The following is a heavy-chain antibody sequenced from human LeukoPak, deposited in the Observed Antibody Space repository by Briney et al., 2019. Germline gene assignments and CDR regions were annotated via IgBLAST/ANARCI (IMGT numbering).Heavy chain of an antibody. Sequence: GASVKVSCKASGYTFTSYDISWVRQATGQGLEWMGWMNPNSGNTGYAQKFQGRVTMTRNTSISTAYMELSSLRSEDTAVYYCARGLRTTVTTRGYYWGQGTLVTVSS. V-gene: IGHV1-8*01. CDR2: MNPNSGNT. J-gene: IGHJ4*02. CDR1: GYTFTSYD. CDR3: ARGLRTTVTTRGYY. D-gene: IGHD4-17*01.